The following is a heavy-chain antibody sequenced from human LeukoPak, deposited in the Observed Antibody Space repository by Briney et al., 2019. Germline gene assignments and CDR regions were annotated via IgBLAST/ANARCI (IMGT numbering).Heavy chain of an antibody. V-gene: IGHV3-30-3*01. CDR2: ISYDGSNK. D-gene: IGHD6-13*01. CDR1: GFTFSSYA. Sequence: GRSLRLSCAASGFTFSSYAMHWVRQAPGKGLEWVAVISYDGSNKYYADSVKGRFTISRDNAKNSLYLQMNSLRAEDTAVYYCARGYSSSWWLFQHWGQGTLVTVSS. J-gene: IGHJ1*01. CDR3: ARGYSSSWWLFQH.